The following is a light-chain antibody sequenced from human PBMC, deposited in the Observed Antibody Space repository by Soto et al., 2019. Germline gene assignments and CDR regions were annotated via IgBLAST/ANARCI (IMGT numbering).Light chain of an antibody. Sequence: DIQMTQSPSSLSASVGDRVTITCRASQTISSYLNWYQQHPGKAPKLLIYAASSLQSGVPSSFSGSASGTDFTLTISSLQPEDFATYYCQQSSDIPYTFGQGTKLEIK. CDR3: QQSSDIPYT. J-gene: IGKJ2*01. V-gene: IGKV1-39*01. CDR2: AAS. CDR1: QTISSY.